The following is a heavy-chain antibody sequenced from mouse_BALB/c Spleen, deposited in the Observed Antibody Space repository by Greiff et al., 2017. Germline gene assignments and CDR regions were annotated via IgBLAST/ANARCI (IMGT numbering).Heavy chain of an antibody. CDR3: ARSDGYYPYYYAMDY. D-gene: IGHD2-3*01. V-gene: IGHV14-3*02. J-gene: IGHJ4*01. CDR1: GFNIKDTY. Sequence: VQLQQSGAELVKPGASVKLSCKASGFNIKDTYMHWVKQRPEQGLEWIGRIDPANGNTKYDPKFQGKATITADTSSNTAYLQLSSLTSEDTAVYYCARSDGYYPYYYAMDYWGQGTSVTVSS. CDR2: IDPANGNT.